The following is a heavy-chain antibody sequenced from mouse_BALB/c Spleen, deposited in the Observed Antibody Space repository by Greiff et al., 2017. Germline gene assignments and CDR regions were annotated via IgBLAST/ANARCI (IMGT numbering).Heavy chain of an antibody. CDR2: ISSGSSTI. CDR1: GFTFSSFG. Sequence: EVKLVESGGGLVQPGGSRKLSCAASGFTFSSFGMHWVRQAPEKGLEWVAYISSGSSTIYYADTVKGRFTISRDNPKNTLFLQMTSLRSEDTAMYYCARYGVITTAMDYWGQGTSVTVSS. J-gene: IGHJ4*01. CDR3: ARYGVITTAMDY. D-gene: IGHD2-4*01. V-gene: IGHV5-17*02.